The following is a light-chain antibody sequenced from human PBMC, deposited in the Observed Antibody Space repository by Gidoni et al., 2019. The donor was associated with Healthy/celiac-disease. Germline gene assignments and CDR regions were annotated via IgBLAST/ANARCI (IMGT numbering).Light chain of an antibody. CDR2: AAS. J-gene: IGKJ1*01. V-gene: IGKV1-39*01. CDR3: QQSYSTPPT. Sequence: DIQMTQSPSSLSASVGDRVTITCRASQSISSYLHWYQQKPGKAPKLLIYAASSLQSGVPSRFSGSGSGTDFTLTISSLQPEDFATYYCQQSYSTPPTFGLGTKVEIK. CDR1: QSISSY.